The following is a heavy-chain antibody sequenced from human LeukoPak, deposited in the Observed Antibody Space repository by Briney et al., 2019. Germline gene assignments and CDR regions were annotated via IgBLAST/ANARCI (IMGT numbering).Heavy chain of an antibody. J-gene: IGHJ4*02. CDR1: GFSFDTYA. Sequence: GGSLRLSCAASGFSFDTYAMHWVRQAPGQGLEWVALIWHGGSHKFYSNSVRGQFTISRDNSKNTVYLQMNNLRPDDTAVYYCAREIFGSGSYLDFWGQGTLVTVSS. CDR2: IWHGGSHK. V-gene: IGHV3-33*01. D-gene: IGHD3-10*01. CDR3: AREIFGSGSYLDF.